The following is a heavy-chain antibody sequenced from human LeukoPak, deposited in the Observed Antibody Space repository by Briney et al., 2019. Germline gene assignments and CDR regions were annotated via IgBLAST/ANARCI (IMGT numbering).Heavy chain of an antibody. CDR1: GGSISSYY. D-gene: IGHD3-22*01. Sequence: PSEPLSLTCTVSGGSISSYYWSWIRQPTGKGLEWIGYIYYSGSTNYNPSLKSRVTISVDTSKNQFSLKLSSVTAADTAVYYCARGKRRGYYDISGFDYWGQGTLVTVSS. J-gene: IGHJ4*02. V-gene: IGHV4-59*08. CDR2: IYYSGST. CDR3: ARGKRRGYYDISGFDY.